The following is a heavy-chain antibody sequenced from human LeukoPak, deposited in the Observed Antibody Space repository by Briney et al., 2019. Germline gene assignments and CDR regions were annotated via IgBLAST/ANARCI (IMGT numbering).Heavy chain of an antibody. CDR3: ARGSGWYGN. Sequence: PSETLSLTCTVSGGSISSYSWSWVRQPPGKGLEWIGFSYYSGGTNYNPSPKSRVTISVDTSKSQFSLKLTSVTAADTAVYYCARGSGWYGNWGQGTLVTVSS. CDR2: SYYSGGT. CDR1: GGSISSYS. D-gene: IGHD6-19*01. V-gene: IGHV4-59*01. J-gene: IGHJ4*02.